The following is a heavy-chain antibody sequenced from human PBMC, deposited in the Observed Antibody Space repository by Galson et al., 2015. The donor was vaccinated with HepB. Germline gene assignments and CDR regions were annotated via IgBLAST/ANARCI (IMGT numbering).Heavy chain of an antibody. CDR1: GYSISSGYY. CDR3: ARDGSSV. CDR2: IYHSGST. Sequence: SETLSLTCTVSGYSISSGYYWGWIRQPPGKGLEWIGSIYHSGSTYYNPSLKSRVTISVDTSKNQFSLKLSSVTAADTAVYYCARDGSSVWGQGTTVTVSS. D-gene: IGHD2-2*01. V-gene: IGHV4-38-2*02. J-gene: IGHJ6*02.